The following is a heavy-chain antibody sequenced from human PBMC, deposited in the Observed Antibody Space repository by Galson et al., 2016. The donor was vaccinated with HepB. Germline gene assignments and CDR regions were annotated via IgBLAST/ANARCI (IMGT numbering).Heavy chain of an antibody. CDR3: VKRTTATGGYFDY. CDR1: GFTLNNYV. D-gene: IGHD2-8*02. J-gene: IGHJ4*02. V-gene: IGHV3-23*01. CDR2: IIGSGATT. Sequence: SLRLSCAASGFTLNNYVMSWVRQVPGRGPESVSSIIGSGATTYYTDSVRGRFTISRDISKNTLYLEMNSLRADDTAVYYCVKRTTATGGYFDYWGQGTLVTVSS.